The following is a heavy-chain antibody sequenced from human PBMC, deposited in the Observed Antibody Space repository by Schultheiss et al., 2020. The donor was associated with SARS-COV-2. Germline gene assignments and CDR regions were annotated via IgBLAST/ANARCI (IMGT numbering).Heavy chain of an antibody. J-gene: IGHJ4*01. CDR2: ISSSGSTI. V-gene: IGHV3-48*01. D-gene: IGHD6-13*01. Sequence: GGSLRLSCAASGFTFSSYAMSWVRQAPGKGLEWVSYISSSGSTIYYADSVKGRFTISRDNSKNTLYVQMNSLRGEDTAVYYCARDQGAAVPDYWGRGTLVTVSS. CDR3: ARDQGAAVPDY. CDR1: GFTFSSYA.